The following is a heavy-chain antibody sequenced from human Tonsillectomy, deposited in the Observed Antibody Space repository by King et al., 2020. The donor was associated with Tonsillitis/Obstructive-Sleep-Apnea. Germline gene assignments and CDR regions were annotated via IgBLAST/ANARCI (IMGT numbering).Heavy chain of an antibody. D-gene: IGHD1-26*01. CDR2: INTNTGNP. CDR3: ARDLRRVGRSLDS. CDR1: GYTFTTYG. V-gene: IGHV7-4-1*01. J-gene: IGHJ4*02. Sequence: VQLVESGSELKKPGASVKVSCKASGYTFTTYGVNWMRQAPGQGLEWMGWINTNTGNPTYGQGFTGRFVFSLDTSVSTAYLQIGSLKAEDTAMYYCARDLRRVGRSLDSWGQGTLVTVSS.